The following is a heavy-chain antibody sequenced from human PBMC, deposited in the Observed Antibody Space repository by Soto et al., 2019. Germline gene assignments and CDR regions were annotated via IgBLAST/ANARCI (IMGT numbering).Heavy chain of an antibody. CDR2: ISGSGGST. CDR1: GFTFSSYA. D-gene: IGHD3-3*01. CDR3: AKDLRFLEWLLLEVYYYYGMDV. Sequence: PGGSLRLSCAASGFTFSSYAMSLVRQAPGKGLEWVSAISGSGGSTYYADSVKGRFTISRDNSKNTLYLQMNSLRAEDTAVYYCAKDLRFLEWLLLEVYYYYGMDVWGQGTTVTVSS. J-gene: IGHJ6*02. V-gene: IGHV3-23*01.